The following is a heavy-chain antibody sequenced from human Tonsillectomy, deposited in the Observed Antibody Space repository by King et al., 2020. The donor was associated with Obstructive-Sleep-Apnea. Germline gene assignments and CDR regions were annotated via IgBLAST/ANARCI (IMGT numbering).Heavy chain of an antibody. V-gene: IGHV3-15*01. CDR2: IKSKADGGTT. Sequence: VQLVESGGGLVKPGGSLRLSCAASGFTFSNAWMSWVRQAPGKGLEWVGRIKSKADGGTTDYAAPVKGRFTISSDDSKNTLYLQMNSLKTEETAVYYCATERDLYDFWSGYYLDYWGQGTLVTVSS. CDR1: GFTFSNAW. J-gene: IGHJ4*02. CDR3: ATERDLYDFWSGYYLDY. D-gene: IGHD3-3*01.